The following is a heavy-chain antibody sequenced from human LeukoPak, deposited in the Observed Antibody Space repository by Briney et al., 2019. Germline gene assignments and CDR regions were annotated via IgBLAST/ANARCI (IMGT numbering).Heavy chain of an antibody. CDR2: ISGSGNST. CDR3: ARGQYCSSTSCYVISAFDI. D-gene: IGHD2-2*01. Sequence: PGGSLRLSCAASGFTFSSYAMSWVRQAPGKGLEWVSAISGSGNSTYYADSVKGRFTISRDNSKNTLHLQMNTLRAEDTALYYCARGQYCSSTSCYVISAFDIWGQGTMVTVSS. CDR1: GFTFSSYA. J-gene: IGHJ3*02. V-gene: IGHV3-23*01.